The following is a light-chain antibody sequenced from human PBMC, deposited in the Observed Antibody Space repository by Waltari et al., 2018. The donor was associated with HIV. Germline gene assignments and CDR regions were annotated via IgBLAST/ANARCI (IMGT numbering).Light chain of an antibody. CDR1: SSAVGRYHY. V-gene: IGLV2-14*01. CDR2: EVS. Sequence: QSALTPPASVSGSPGQSITLSCTGTSSAVGRYHYVPWYQQHPGKAPKLMIYEVSKRPSGVSDRFSGSKSGNTASLTISGLQAEDEADYYCSSYTTSSVYAVFGGGTKLTVL. CDR3: SSYTTSSVYAV. J-gene: IGLJ2*01.